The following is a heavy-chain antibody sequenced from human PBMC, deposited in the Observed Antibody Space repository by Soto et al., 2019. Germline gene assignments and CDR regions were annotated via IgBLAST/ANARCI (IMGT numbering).Heavy chain of an antibody. CDR2: ISGSGGST. Sequence: GGSLRLSCAASGFTFSSYAMSWVRQAPGKGLEWVSAISGSGGSTYYADSVKGRFTISRDNSKNTLYLQMNSLRAEDTAVYYCAKDRMWGDSAFEYYYYMDVWGKGTTVTVSS. J-gene: IGHJ6*03. CDR3: AKDRMWGDSAFEYYYYMDV. CDR1: GFTFSSYA. D-gene: IGHD2-21*02. V-gene: IGHV3-23*01.